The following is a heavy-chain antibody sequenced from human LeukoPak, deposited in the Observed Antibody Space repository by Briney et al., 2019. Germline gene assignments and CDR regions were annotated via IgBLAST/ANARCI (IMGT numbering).Heavy chain of an antibody. CDR1: GFTFSSYG. D-gene: IGHD3-10*01. V-gene: IGHV3-33*06. J-gene: IGHJ4*02. CDR2: IWYDGSNK. Sequence: GRSLRLSCAASGFTFSSYGMHWVRQAPGKGLEWVAVIWYDGSNKYYADSVKGRFTISRDNSKNTLYLQMNSLRAEDTAVYYCAKDRRGPYYFDYWGQGTLVTVSS. CDR3: AKDRRGPYYFDY.